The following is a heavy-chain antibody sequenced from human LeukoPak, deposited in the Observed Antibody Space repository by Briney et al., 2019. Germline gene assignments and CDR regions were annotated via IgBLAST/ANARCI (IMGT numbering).Heavy chain of an antibody. Sequence: ASVMVSCKASGYTFTNYGISWVRQAPGQGLEWMGWISAHNGNTNYAQKLQGRVTMTTDTSTITAYMELTSLRSDDTAVYYCGRDCSGGSCYSLVRYGMDVWGQGTTVTVSS. CDR3: GRDCSGGSCYSLVRYGMDV. J-gene: IGHJ6*02. V-gene: IGHV1-18*01. D-gene: IGHD2-15*01. CDR1: GYTFTNYG. CDR2: ISAHNGNT.